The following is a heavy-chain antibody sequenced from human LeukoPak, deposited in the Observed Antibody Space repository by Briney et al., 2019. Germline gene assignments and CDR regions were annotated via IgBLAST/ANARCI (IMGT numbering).Heavy chain of an antibody. D-gene: IGHD3-10*01. CDR2: ISAYNGNT. CDR3: ARDLYDGSGTKKRYYMDV. Sequence: GASVKVSCKASGYTFPSYGISWVRPAPGQGLGWMGWISAYNGNTNYAQKLQGRGTITTDTSTSTDYMELRSLGSDDTAVYYCARDLYDGSGTKKRYYMDVWGKGTTVTVSS. J-gene: IGHJ6*03. V-gene: IGHV1-18*01. CDR1: GYTFPSYG.